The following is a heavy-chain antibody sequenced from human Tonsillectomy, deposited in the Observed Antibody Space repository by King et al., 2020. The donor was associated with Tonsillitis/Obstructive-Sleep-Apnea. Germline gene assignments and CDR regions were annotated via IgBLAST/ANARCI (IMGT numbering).Heavy chain of an antibody. Sequence: EVQLVESGGGLVQPGGSLRLSCAASGFSFSTYWMHWVRQAPGKGLAWVSCISGDGYYTGYADSVKGRFTISRDNARDTLYLQMNSLRVEDTAVYYCAREMGAFDFWGQGTLVTVSS. J-gene: IGHJ4*02. CDR2: ISGDGYYT. CDR3: AREMGAFDF. CDR1: GFSFSTYW. V-gene: IGHV3-74*01. D-gene: IGHD3-3*01.